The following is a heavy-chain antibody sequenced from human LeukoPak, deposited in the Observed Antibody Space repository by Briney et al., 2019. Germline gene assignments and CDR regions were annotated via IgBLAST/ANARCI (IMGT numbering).Heavy chain of an antibody. CDR2: ISYDGSNK. D-gene: IGHD3-22*01. CDR1: GFTFSSYG. CDR3: AKSDYYDSSGYFDY. J-gene: IGHJ4*02. Sequence: GRSLRLSCAASGFTFSSYGMHWVRQAPGKGLEWVAVISYDGSNKYYADSVKGRFTISRDNSKNTPYLQMNSLRAEDTAVYYCAKSDYYDSSGYFDYWGQGTLVTVSS. V-gene: IGHV3-30*18.